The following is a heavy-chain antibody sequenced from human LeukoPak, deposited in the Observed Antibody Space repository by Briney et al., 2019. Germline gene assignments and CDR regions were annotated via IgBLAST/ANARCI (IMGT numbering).Heavy chain of an antibody. D-gene: IGHD3-22*01. CDR2: INHSGST. CDR3: VTYYFDSSGQKKNY. J-gene: IGHJ4*02. Sequence: SETLSLTCAVYGGSFSGYYWSWIRQPPGKGLEWIGEINHSGSTNYNPSLKSRVTISVDTSKKQFSLKLSSVTAADTAVYYCVTYYFDSSGQKKNYWGQGTLVTVSS. CDR1: GGSFSGYY. V-gene: IGHV4-34*01.